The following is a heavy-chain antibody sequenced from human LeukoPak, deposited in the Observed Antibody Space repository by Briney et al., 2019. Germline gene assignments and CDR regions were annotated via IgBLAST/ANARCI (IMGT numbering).Heavy chain of an antibody. D-gene: IGHD6-13*01. J-gene: IGHJ5*02. CDR1: GGSISSYY. Sequence: PSETLSLTCTVSGGSISSYYWSWIRQPPGKGLEWIGYIYYSGSTNYNPSLKSRVTISVDTSKNQFSLKLSSVTAADTAVYYCARERQQLVRRDWFDPWGQGTLVTVSS. CDR3: ARERQQLVRRDWFDP. V-gene: IGHV4-59*12. CDR2: IYYSGST.